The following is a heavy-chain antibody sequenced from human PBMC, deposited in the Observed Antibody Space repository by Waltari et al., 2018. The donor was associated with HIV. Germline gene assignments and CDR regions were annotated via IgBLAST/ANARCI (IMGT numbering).Heavy chain of an antibody. CDR3: GREGDYYDSSPFDY. CDR1: GVTSTPSS. V-gene: IGHV3-30-3*01. D-gene: IGHD3-22*01. CDR2: ISWDGSNK. Sequence: QGPLVESGGGVVQPGRSLSIYRAALGVTSTPSSWHWVRQAPGKGLEWVAVISWDGSNKHYADSVKGRCTISRDNSRNSLYLQMSSLRAEDTAVYYCGREGDYYDSSPFDYWGQGTLVTVSS. J-gene: IGHJ4*02.